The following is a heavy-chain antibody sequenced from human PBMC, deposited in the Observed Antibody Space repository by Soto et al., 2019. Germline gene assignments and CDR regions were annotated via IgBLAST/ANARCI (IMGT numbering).Heavy chain of an antibody. J-gene: IGHJ5*02. CDR2: FFIGGNT. CDR3: ARGGDCITHSCSGPSFDP. Sequence: XETLSLTCTVSGGSISSSTYYWGWMRQPPGKGLEWIASFFIGGNTYYNPSLKSRVTISVDRSKNQFSLNLSSVTAADTAVYFCARGGDCITHSCSGPSFDPWGQGTLVTVSS. CDR1: GGSISSSTYY. D-gene: IGHD2-2*01. V-gene: IGHV4-39*07.